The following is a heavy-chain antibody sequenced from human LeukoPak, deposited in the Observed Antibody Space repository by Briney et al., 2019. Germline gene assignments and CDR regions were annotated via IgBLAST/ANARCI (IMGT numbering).Heavy chain of an antibody. Sequence: GGSLRLSCAASGSTVSSNYMSWVRQAPGKGLEWVAVIYSGGSTYYADSVKGRFTISRDNSKNTVFLQMNSLRIEDTSVYYCARGGTTVTYFDYWGQGTLVTVSS. V-gene: IGHV3-53*01. CDR2: IYSGGST. D-gene: IGHD4-17*01. CDR1: GSTVSSNY. J-gene: IGHJ4*02. CDR3: ARGGTTVTYFDY.